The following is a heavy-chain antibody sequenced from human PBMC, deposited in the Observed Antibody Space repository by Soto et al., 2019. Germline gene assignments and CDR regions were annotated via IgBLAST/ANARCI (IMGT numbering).Heavy chain of an antibody. CDR2: ISGSGGST. V-gene: IGHV3-23*01. CDR1: GFTFSSHA. CDR3: AKHITGTPGTWFDP. Sequence: PGGSLRLSCAASGFTFSSHAMSWVRQAPGKGLEWVSAISGSGGSTYYADSVKGRFTISRDNSKNTLYLQMNSLRAEDTAVYYCAKHITGTPGTWFDPWGQGTLVTVSS. J-gene: IGHJ5*02. D-gene: IGHD1-20*01.